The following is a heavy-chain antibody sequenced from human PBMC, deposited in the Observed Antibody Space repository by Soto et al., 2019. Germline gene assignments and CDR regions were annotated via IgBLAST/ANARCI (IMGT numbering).Heavy chain of an antibody. CDR3: AKIYSSGSYPFDY. Sequence: GSLRLSGAASGFTFTRYSMNWVRQAPGKGLEWVSSISSTTNYIYYGDSMKGRFTISRDNAKNSLYLEMNSLRAEDTAVYYCAKIYSSGSYPFDYWGQGTLVTVSS. D-gene: IGHD6-19*01. J-gene: IGHJ4*02. V-gene: IGHV3-21*06. CDR1: GFTFTRYS. CDR2: ISSTTNYI.